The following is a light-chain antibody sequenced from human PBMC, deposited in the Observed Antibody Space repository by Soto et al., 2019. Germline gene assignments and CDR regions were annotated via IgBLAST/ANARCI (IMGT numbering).Light chain of an antibody. CDR1: SSDVGGYND. CDR2: EVT. J-gene: IGLJ2*01. CDR3: SSKAGSNNLGVV. Sequence: QSALTQPPSASGSPGQSVAISCTGTSSDVGGYNDVSWYQQHPGKAPKLMIYEVTKRPSGVPDRFSGSKSSNTASLTVSGLQADDEADYYCSSKAGSNNLGVVFGGGTKLTVL. V-gene: IGLV2-8*01.